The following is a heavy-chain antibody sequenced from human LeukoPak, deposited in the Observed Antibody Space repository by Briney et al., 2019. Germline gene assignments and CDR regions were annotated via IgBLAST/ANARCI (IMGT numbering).Heavy chain of an antibody. Sequence: PSETLSLTCAVYGGSFSGYYWSWIRQPPGKGLEWIGEINHSGSTNYNPSLKSRVTILVDTSKNQFSLKLSSVTAADTAVYYCARGRGQVPRITIFGVVTIIFDYWGQGTLVTVSS. V-gene: IGHV4-34*01. CDR2: INHSGST. J-gene: IGHJ4*02. CDR1: GGSFSGYY. CDR3: ARGRGQVPRITIFGVVTIIFDY. D-gene: IGHD3-3*01.